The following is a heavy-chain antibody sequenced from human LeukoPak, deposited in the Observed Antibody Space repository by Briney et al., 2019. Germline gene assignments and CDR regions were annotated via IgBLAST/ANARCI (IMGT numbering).Heavy chain of an antibody. Sequence: PGGSLRLSCAASGFTFSSYSMNWVRQAPGKGLEWVANIKQDGSEKYYVDSVKGRFTISRDNAKNSLYLQMNSLRAEDTAAYYCARWGTGSGSYSYYFDYWGQGTLVTVSS. CDR1: GFTFSSYS. CDR2: IKQDGSEK. CDR3: ARWGTGSGSYSYYFDY. J-gene: IGHJ4*02. V-gene: IGHV3-7*01. D-gene: IGHD3-10*01.